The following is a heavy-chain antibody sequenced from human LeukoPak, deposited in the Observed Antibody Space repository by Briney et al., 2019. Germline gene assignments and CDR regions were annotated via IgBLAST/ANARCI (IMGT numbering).Heavy chain of an antibody. CDR3: ARQVWGAAKGALYDY. V-gene: IGHV4-39*01. CDR2: IYYSGST. D-gene: IGHD1-26*01. Sequence: SETLSLTCTVSGGSISSSRYYWGWIRQPPGKGLEWIGSIYYSGSTYYNPSLKSRVTISVDTSKNQFSLKLSSVTAADTAVYYCARQVWGAAKGALYDYWGQGTLVTVSS. CDR1: GGSISSSRYY. J-gene: IGHJ4*02.